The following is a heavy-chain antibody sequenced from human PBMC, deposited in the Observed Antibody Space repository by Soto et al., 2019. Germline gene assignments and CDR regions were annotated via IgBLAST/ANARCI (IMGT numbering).Heavy chain of an antibody. J-gene: IGHJ4*02. CDR3: AKGLRGGCDSFDY. V-gene: IGHV3-23*01. CDR1: GFTFSSYA. D-gene: IGHD5-12*01. Sequence: EVQLLESGGGLVQPGGSLRLSCAASGFTFSSYAMSWVRQAPGKGLEWVSAISGRGGSTYYADSVKGRFTISRDNSKNTLDLQMNSLRAEDTAVYYCAKGLRGGCDSFDYWGQGTLVTVSS. CDR2: ISGRGGST.